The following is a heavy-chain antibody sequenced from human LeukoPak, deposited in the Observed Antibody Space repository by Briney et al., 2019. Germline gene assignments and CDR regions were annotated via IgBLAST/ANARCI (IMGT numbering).Heavy chain of an antibody. J-gene: IGHJ6*03. Sequence: GGSLRLSCAASGFTFSNAWMSWVRQAPGKGLEWVGRIKSKTDGGTTDYAAPVKGRFTISRDDSKNTLYLQMNSLKTEDTAVYYCTTAGLESGYYYYYYMDVWGKGTTVTVSS. CDR1: GFTFSNAW. CDR2: IKSKTDGGTT. V-gene: IGHV3-15*01. D-gene: IGHD3-3*01. CDR3: TTAGLESGYYYYYYMDV.